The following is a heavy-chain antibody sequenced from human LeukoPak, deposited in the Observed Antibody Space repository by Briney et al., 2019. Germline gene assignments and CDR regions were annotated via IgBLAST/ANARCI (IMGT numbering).Heavy chain of an antibody. D-gene: IGHD2-2*01. CDR1: GASISTINRF. V-gene: IGHV4-39*01. CDR2: IYYSGST. CDR3: ARHGGRDIVVVPGFEARYKYFDY. J-gene: IGHJ4*02. Sequence: SETLSLTCTVSGASISTINRFWDWIRQPPGKGLEWIGSIYYSGSTYYNPSLKSRVTISVDTSKNQFSLKLSSVTAADTAVYYCARHGGRDIVVVPGFEARYKYFDYWGQGTLVTVSS.